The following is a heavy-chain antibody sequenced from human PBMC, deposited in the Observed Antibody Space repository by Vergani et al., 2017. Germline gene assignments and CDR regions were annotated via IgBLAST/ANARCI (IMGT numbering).Heavy chain of an antibody. CDR1: GFTFTNYG. D-gene: IGHD3-22*01. CDR2: ISARYPST. V-gene: IGHV3-23*04. CDR3: ARLSYDTTPYLQGGYDC. Sequence: EVQLVESGGGLVQPGGSLRLSCAASGFTFTNYGMHWVRQAPGKGLEWVSAISARYPSTYYADSVKGRFTISRDNSKNMLYLQMNSLRAEDTAVYYCARLSYDTTPYLQGGYDCWGQGTLVSVSS. J-gene: IGHJ4*02.